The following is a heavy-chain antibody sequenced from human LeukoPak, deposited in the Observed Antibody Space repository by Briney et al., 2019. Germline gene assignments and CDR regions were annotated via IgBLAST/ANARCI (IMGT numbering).Heavy chain of an antibody. Sequence: GGSLRLSCAASGFTFSSYWMSWVRQAPGKGLEWVSGTSDRGDYTYYEDSVKGRFTISRDTSKNTLYLQMNSLRAEDTALYFCAKKAQYDGHYPLDYWGQGTLVTVSA. J-gene: IGHJ4*02. CDR1: GFTFSSYW. CDR2: TSDRGDYT. D-gene: IGHD4/OR15-4a*01. CDR3: AKKAQYDGHYPLDY. V-gene: IGHV3-23*01.